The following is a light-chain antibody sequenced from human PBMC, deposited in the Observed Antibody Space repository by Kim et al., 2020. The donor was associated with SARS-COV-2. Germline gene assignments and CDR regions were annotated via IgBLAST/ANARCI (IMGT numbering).Light chain of an antibody. J-gene: IGKJ2*01. CDR1: ESVARN. Sequence: ETVLTQSPGTLSLPPGESATLSCRASESVARNVAWYQQKPGQAPRLLIFGASARATDIPARFSGSGSGTEFTLTISSLQSEDFAVYYCQQYNHWPRNTFGQGTKLEI. V-gene: IGKV3-15*01. CDR3: QQYNHWPRNT. CDR2: GAS.